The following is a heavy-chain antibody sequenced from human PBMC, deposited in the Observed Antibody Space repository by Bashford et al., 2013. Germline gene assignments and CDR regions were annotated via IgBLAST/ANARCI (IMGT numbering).Heavy chain of an antibody. CDR1: GYTFTSYG. J-gene: IGHJ4*02. Sequence: VASVKVSCKASGYTFTSYGISWVRQAPGQGLEWMGWISGYNGNTKYAQNFQGRVTMTTDASTSTAYMELWSLRSDDTAVYYCARESVSREFDYVGPGNPGPPSP. D-gene: IGHD1-26*01. CDR2: ISGYNGNT. CDR3: ARESVSREFDY. V-gene: IGHV1-18*01.